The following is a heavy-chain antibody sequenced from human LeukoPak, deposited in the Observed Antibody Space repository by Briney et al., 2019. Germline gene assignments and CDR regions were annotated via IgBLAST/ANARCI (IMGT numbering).Heavy chain of an antibody. CDR2: MNPHSGKT. D-gene: IGHD4-17*01. CDR3: ARLRSHYGDYKVDP. CDR1: GYPFNNYD. Sequence: GASVKVSCKASGYPFNNYDINWVRQATGQGLEWMGWMNPHSGKTGYAQNFQGRVTMTRDTSISTAYMELSSLRSEDTAVYYCARLRSHYGDYKVDPWGQGTLVTVSS. J-gene: IGHJ5*02. V-gene: IGHV1-8*01.